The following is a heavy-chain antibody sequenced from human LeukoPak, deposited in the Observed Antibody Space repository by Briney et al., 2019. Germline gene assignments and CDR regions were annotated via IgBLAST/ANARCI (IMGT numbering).Heavy chain of an antibody. J-gene: IGHJ3*02. CDR1: GFTFSSYG. V-gene: IGHV3-33*01. CDR2: IWYDGSNK. Sequence: PGGSLRLSCAASGFTFSSYGMHWVRQAPGKGLEWVAVIWYDGSNKYYADSVKGRFTISRDNSKNTLYLQMNSLRAEDTAVYYCARNSGTTLKAFDIWGQGTMVTVSS. D-gene: IGHD1-7*01. CDR3: ARNSGTTLKAFDI.